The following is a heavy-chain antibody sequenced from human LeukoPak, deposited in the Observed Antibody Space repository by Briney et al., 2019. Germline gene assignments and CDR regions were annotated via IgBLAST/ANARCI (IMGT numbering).Heavy chain of an antibody. Sequence: SLRLSCADSGFIFDDYAMHWVRQAPGKGLELVSGISWNSGSIGYADSVKGRFTISRDNAKNSLYLQMNSLRAEDTALYYCAKDRDYSSSGASVDYWGQGTLVTVSS. CDR1: GFIFDDYA. CDR2: ISWNSGSI. D-gene: IGHD6-6*01. J-gene: IGHJ4*02. CDR3: AKDRDYSSSGASVDY. V-gene: IGHV3-9*01.